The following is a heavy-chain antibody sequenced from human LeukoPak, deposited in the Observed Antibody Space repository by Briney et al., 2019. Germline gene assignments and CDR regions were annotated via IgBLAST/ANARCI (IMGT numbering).Heavy chain of an antibody. J-gene: IGHJ4*02. CDR3: TRRGLGGSYDY. CDR2: NYTSDSDT. CDR1: GYSFTNYW. D-gene: IGHD1-26*01. V-gene: IGHV5-51*01. Sequence: RGESLKISCKGSGYSFTNYWICWVRQMAGKGLEWRGINYTSDSDTRYSPSFQGQVTISADKSISAAYLHWTSLKASDTAMFYCTRRGLGGSYDYWGQGTLVTVSS.